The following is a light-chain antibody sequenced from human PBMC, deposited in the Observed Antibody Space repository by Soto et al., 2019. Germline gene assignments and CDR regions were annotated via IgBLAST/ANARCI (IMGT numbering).Light chain of an antibody. Sequence: QSALTQPPSASGSPGQSVTISCPGTNSDVGAYKYVSWYQQYPGKAPKLMIYEVTKRPSGVPDRFSGSKSGNTASLTVSGLQAEDEADYYCTSYVGNDIWVFGGGTKLTVL. J-gene: IGLJ3*02. CDR1: NSDVGAYKY. CDR2: EVT. CDR3: TSYVGNDIWV. V-gene: IGLV2-8*01.